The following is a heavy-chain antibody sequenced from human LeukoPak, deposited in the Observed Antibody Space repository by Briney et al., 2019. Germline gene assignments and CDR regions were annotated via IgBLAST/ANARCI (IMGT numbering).Heavy chain of an antibody. CDR3: ARARYYYDSSSFDY. CDR2: INRDGSST. V-gene: IGHV3-74*01. D-gene: IGHD3-22*01. Sequence: GGSLRLSCAASGFTFSSYWMHWVRQAPGKGLVWVSRINRDGSSTSYADSVKGRFTISRDNAKNTLYLQMNSLRAEDTAVYYCARARYYYDSSSFDYWGQGTLVTVSS. CDR1: GFTFSSYW. J-gene: IGHJ4*02.